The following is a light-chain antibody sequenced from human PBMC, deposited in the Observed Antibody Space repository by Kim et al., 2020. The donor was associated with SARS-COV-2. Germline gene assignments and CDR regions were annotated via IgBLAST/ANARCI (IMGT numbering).Light chain of an antibody. V-gene: IGKV1-33*01. CDR3: QQYDSAVT. CDR1: QDISHF. Sequence: SASIGDRITITCQASQDISHFLNWYQQKPGKAPHLLIYDVSNLEPGVPSRFSGRGSGTDFTLTISSLQTEDIATYYCQQYDSAVTLGGGTKVDIK. J-gene: IGKJ4*01. CDR2: DVS.